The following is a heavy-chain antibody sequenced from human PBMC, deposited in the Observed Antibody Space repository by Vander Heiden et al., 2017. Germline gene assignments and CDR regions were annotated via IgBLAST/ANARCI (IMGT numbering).Heavy chain of an antibody. V-gene: IGHV3-7*01. J-gene: IGHJ6*02. Sequence: EVQLVESGGGLVQPGGSLRLSCAASGFTFSSYWMSWVRQAPGKGLECVANIKQDGSEKDYVDSVKGRFTISRDNAKNSLYLQMNSLRAEDTAVYYCARGYAVAGVYYYYGMDVWGQGTTVTASS. D-gene: IGHD6-19*01. CDR1: GFTFSSYW. CDR3: ARGYAVAGVYYYYGMDV. CDR2: IKQDGSEK.